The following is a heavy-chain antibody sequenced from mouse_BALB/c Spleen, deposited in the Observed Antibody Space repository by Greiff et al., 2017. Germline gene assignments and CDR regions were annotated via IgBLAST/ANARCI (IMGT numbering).Heavy chain of an antibody. CDR1: GYSITSDYA. V-gene: IGHV3-2*02. J-gene: IGHJ2*01. Sequence: EVQLQESGPGLVKPSQSLSLTCTVTGYSITSDYAWNWIRQFPGNKLEWMGYISYSGSTSYNPSLKNRISITRDTSKNQFFLQLNSVTTEDTATYYCTTGRGFDYWGQGTTLTVSS. CDR3: TTGRGFDY. CDR2: ISYSGST. D-gene: IGHD4-1*01.